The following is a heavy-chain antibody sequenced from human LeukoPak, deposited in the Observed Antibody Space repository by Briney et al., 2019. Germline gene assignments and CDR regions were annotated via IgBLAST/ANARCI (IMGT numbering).Heavy chain of an antibody. J-gene: IGHJ4*02. D-gene: IGHD3-22*01. CDR3: ARVTGYMIEDYFDY. Sequence: ASVKVSRKASGYTFTSYDINWVRQATGQGLEWMGWMNPNSGNTGYAQKFQGRVTITRNTSISTAYMELSSLRSEDTAVYYCARVTGYMIEDYFDYWGQGTLVTVSS. CDR2: MNPNSGNT. V-gene: IGHV1-8*03. CDR1: GYTFTSYD.